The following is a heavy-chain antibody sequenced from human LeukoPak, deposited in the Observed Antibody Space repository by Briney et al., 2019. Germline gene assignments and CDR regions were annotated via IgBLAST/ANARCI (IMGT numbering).Heavy chain of an antibody. D-gene: IGHD1-26*01. V-gene: IGHV1-18*01. J-gene: IGHJ4*02. Sequence: ASVKVSCKASGYTFTSYDINWVRQAPGQGLEWMGWISTYDGGTNYAQKFRDRVTMVRDTSTSTAYMELRSLRSDDTAVYYCARDQPRRGPGNHDYWGQGTLVTVSS. CDR1: GYTFTSYD. CDR2: ISTYDGGT. CDR3: ARDQPRRGPGNHDY.